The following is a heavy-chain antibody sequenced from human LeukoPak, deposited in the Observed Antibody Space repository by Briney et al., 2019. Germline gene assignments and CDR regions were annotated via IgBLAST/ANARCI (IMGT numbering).Heavy chain of an antibody. J-gene: IGHJ4*02. V-gene: IGHV3-30*18. CDR2: ISYDGSNK. Sequence: GGSLRLSCAASGFTFSSYGMHWVRQAPGKGLEWVAVISYDGSNKYYADSVKGRFTISRDNSKNTLYLQMNSLRAEDTAVYYCAKVFLEITIQLWFHFDYWGQGTLVTVSS. CDR1: GFTFSSYG. D-gene: IGHD5-18*01. CDR3: AKVFLEITIQLWFHFDY.